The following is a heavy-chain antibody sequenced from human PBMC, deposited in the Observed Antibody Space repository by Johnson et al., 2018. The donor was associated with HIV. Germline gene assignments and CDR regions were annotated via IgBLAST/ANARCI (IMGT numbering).Heavy chain of an antibody. CDR3: ARNSWGSSSGSRI. CDR2: IYIGGST. CDR1: GFTFSRYY. V-gene: IGHV3-66*01. J-gene: IGHJ3*02. D-gene: IGHD6-6*01. Sequence: VQLVESGGGLVQPGGSLRLSCAASGFTFSRYYMSWVRQAPGKGLEWVSVIYIGGSTYYADSVKGRFTISRDNAKNSLYLKMNSLRAEDTAVYYCARNSWGSSSGSRIWGQGTMVTVSS.